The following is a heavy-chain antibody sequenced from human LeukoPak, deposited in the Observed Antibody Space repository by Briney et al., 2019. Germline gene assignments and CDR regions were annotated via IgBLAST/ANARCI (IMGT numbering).Heavy chain of an antibody. Sequence: PSETLSLTCAVYGGSFSGYYWSWIRQPPGKGLEWIGEINHSGSTNYNPSLKSRVTISVDTSKNQFSLELSSVTAADTAVYYCARGDPPFDYWGQGTLVTVSS. CDR2: INHSGST. V-gene: IGHV4-34*01. J-gene: IGHJ4*02. CDR1: GGSFSGYY. CDR3: ARGDPPFDY.